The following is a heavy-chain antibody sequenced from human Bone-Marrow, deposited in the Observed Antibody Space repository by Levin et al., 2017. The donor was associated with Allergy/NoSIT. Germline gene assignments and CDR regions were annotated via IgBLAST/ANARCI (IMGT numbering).Heavy chain of an antibody. CDR3: VRSVGIVTFDY. V-gene: IGHV4-39*07. J-gene: IGHJ4*02. CDR1: GDSIITTSHY. D-gene: IGHD1-26*01. Sequence: SETLSLTCSVSGDSIITTSHYWGWIRQPPGTGLEWIGSIYQSYSASIFYNLSLKSRVTISIDTSKNQFSLKLGSVSAADTAVYYCVRSVGIVTFDYWGQGAQVTVSS. CDR2: IYQSYSASI.